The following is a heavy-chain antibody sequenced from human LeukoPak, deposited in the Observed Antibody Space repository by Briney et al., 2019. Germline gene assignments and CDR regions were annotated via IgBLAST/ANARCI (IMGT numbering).Heavy chain of an antibody. J-gene: IGHJ6*02. CDR2: ISSSSTTI. V-gene: IGHV3-11*01. CDR1: GFTFSDYY. Sequence: PGGSLTLSCAASGFTFSDYYMIWIRQAPGKGLEWVSHISSSSTTIYYADSVKGRFTISRDNAKNSLFLQMNSLRAEDTAVYYCGREHYGSGLRLDVWGQGTTVTVSS. D-gene: IGHD3-10*01. CDR3: GREHYGSGLRLDV.